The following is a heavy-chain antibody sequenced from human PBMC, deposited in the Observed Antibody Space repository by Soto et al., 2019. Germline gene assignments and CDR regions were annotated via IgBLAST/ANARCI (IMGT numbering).Heavy chain of an antibody. CDR3: AKFSSWHDAFDI. D-gene: IGHD6-13*01. Sequence: QSGGSLRLSCAASGFTFSSYAMSWVRQAPGKGLEWVSAISGSGGSTYYADSVKGRFTISRDNSKNTLYLQMNSLRAEDTAVYYCAKFSSWHDAFDIWGQGTMVTVSS. CDR2: ISGSGGST. CDR1: GFTFSSYA. V-gene: IGHV3-23*01. J-gene: IGHJ3*02.